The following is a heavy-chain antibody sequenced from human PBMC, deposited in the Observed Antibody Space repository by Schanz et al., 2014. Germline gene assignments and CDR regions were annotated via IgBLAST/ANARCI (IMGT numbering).Heavy chain of an antibody. CDR2: INPAGTFT. CDR1: GFTFSSYW. CDR3: ARPLGPNYYYYGLDV. Sequence: EVQLVESGGGLVKPGGSLRLSCAASGFTFSSYWMHWVRQAPGKGLVWVSRINPAGTFTNYADSVKGRFTVSRDNTKSTLYLQMNTLRGEDTALYYCARPLGPNYYYYGLDVWGQGTTVTVSS. J-gene: IGHJ6*02. V-gene: IGHV3-74*01.